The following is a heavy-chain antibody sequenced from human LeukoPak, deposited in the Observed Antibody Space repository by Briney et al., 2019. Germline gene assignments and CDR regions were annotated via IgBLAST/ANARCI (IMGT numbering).Heavy chain of an antibody. D-gene: IGHD2-2*01. J-gene: IGHJ4*02. V-gene: IGHV3-30-3*01. Sequence: GGSLRLSCAASGFTFSSYAMHWVRQAPGKGLEWVAVISYDGSNKYYADSVKGRFTISRDNAKNSLYLQMNSLRAEDTAVYYCARLGYCSSTSCYYFDYWGQGTLVTVSS. CDR1: GFTFSSYA. CDR2: ISYDGSNK. CDR3: ARLGYCSSTSCYYFDY.